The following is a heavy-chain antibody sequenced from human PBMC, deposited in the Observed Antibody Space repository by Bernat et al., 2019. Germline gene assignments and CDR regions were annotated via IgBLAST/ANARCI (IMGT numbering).Heavy chain of an antibody. CDR2: VHSDGSST. J-gene: IGHJ6*02. Sequence: EVQLVESGGGLVQPGGSLRLSCAASGFTFNTYWMHWVRQAPGKGLVWVSRVHSDGSSTNYADSVKGRFTISRDNAKNTLYLQMNSLRAEDTAVYYCARDRAYGMDVWGQGTMVTVSS. CDR3: ARDRAYGMDV. V-gene: IGHV3-74*01. CDR1: GFTFNTYW.